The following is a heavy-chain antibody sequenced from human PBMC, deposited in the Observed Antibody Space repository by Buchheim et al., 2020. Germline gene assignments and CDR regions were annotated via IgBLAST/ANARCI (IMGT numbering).Heavy chain of an antibody. CDR2: ISGSGGST. Sequence: EVQLLESGGGLVQPGGSLRLSCAASGFTFSSYAMSWVRQAPGKGLEWVSAISGSGGSTYYADSVKGRFTISRDNSKNTLYIQMNSLRAEDTAVYYCAKHPRDSSWYRYYGMDVWGQGTT. CDR3: AKHPRDSSWYRYYGMDV. V-gene: IGHV3-23*01. J-gene: IGHJ6*02. D-gene: IGHD6-13*01. CDR1: GFTFSSYA.